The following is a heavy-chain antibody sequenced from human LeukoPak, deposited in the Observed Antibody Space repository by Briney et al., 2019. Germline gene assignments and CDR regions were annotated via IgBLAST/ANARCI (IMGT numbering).Heavy chain of an antibody. V-gene: IGHV4-34*01. CDR2: INHSGST. CDR1: GGSFSGYY. CDR3: ARNAVRAWFDP. J-gene: IGHJ5*02. D-gene: IGHD1-26*01. Sequence: SETLSLTCAVYGGSFSGYYWSWIRQPPGKGLEWIGEINHSGSTNYNPSLKSRVIISVDTSKNQFSLKLSSVTAADTAVYYCARNAVRAWFDPWGQGTLVTVSS.